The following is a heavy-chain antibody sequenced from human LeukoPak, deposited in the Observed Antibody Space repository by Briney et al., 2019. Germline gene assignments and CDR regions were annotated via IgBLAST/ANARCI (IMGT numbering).Heavy chain of an antibody. Sequence: ASVKVSCKASGYTFTSYGISWVRQAPGQGLEWMGWISAYNGNTNFAQKLQGRVTMTTDTSTSTAYMELRGLRSDDTAVYYCARANSAPGAFDIWGQGTMVTVSS. V-gene: IGHV1-18*01. CDR2: ISAYNGNT. CDR1: GYTFTSYG. J-gene: IGHJ3*02. CDR3: ARANSAPGAFDI. D-gene: IGHD4-23*01.